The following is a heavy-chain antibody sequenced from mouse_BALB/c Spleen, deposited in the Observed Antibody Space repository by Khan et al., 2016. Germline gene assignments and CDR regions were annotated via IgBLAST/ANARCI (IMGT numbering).Heavy chain of an antibody. V-gene: IGHV9-3*02. D-gene: IGHD2-4*01. J-gene: IGHJ3*01. CDR3: ARWGYDYAWFAY. CDR1: GYSFTNYG. CDR2: IDTNTGEP. Sequence: QIQLVQSGPELKKPGETVKISCKASGYSFTNYGMNWVKQAPGKGLKWMGWIDTNTGEPTYDEEFKGRLAFTLETSAITAYLQINNLTNDDSATYFCARWGYDYAWFAYWGLGTLVSVSA.